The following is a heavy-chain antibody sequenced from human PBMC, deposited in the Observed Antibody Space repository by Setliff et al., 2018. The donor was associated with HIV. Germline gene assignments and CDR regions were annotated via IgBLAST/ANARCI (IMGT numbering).Heavy chain of an antibody. CDR1: GYTFTSYG. Sequence: ASVKVSCKASGYTFTSYGITWVRQAPGQGLEWMGWINPNSGGTNYAQKFQGRVTMTRDTSISTAYMELSRLRSDDTAVYYCARDMGTDLGVWGQGTLVTVSS. D-gene: IGHD3-3*01. J-gene: IGHJ4*02. V-gene: IGHV1-2*02. CDR2: INPNSGGT. CDR3: ARDMGTDLGV.